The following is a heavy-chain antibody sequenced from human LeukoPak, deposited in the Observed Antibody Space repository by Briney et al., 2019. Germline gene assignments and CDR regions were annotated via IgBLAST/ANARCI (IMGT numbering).Heavy chain of an antibody. V-gene: IGHV3-74*01. J-gene: IGHJ1*01. CDR3: AAGNYYDSRGYYTFGH. Sequence: GGSLRLSCAASGFTFSRYWMHWVRQAPGKGLVWVSRINGDGSTTSYADSVKGGFTISRDNAKNTLYLQMNSLRAEDTAVYYCAAGNYYDSRGYYTFGHWGQGTLVTVSS. CDR2: INGDGSTT. CDR1: GFTFSRYW. D-gene: IGHD3-22*01.